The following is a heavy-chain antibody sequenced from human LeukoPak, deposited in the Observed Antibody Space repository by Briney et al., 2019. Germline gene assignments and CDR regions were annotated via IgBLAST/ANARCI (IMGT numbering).Heavy chain of an antibody. CDR3: ARVVRSSSCPDY. CDR1: GYSISSGYY. D-gene: IGHD6-13*01. V-gene: IGHV4-38-2*02. J-gene: IGHJ4*02. CDR2: IYHSGST. Sequence: SETLSLTCTVSGYSISSGYYWGWIRQSPGKGLEWIGNIYHSGSTYYNPSLKSRVTISVDTSKNQFSLKLSSVTAADTAVYYCARVVRSSSCPDYWGQGTLVTVSS.